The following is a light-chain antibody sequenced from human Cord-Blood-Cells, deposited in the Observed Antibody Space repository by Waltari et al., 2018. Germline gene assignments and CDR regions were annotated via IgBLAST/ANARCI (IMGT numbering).Light chain of an antibody. CDR2: KDS. CDR1: ALPKQY. V-gene: IGLV3-25*03. Sequence: SYELTQPPSVSVSPGQTARITCSGSALPKQYADWYQQKPGQAPVLVIYKDSERPSGIRERFSGSSSGTTVTLTISGVQAEDEADYYCQSADSSGTYVVFGGGTKLTVL. CDR3: QSADSSGTYVV. J-gene: IGLJ2*01.